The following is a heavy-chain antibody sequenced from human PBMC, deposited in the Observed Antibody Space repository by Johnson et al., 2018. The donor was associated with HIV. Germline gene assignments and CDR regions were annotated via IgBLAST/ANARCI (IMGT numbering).Heavy chain of an antibody. CDR3: ARDMKGQPVRSDGAFDI. CDR2: IKQDGREK. V-gene: IGHV3-7*01. CDR1: GFIFSNYW. J-gene: IGHJ3*02. D-gene: IGHD6-6*01. Sequence: VQLVESGGDLVQPGGSLRLSCVASGFIFSNYWMSWVRQAPGKGLEWVANIKQDGREKYYVDSVKGRFTISRDNAKNSLYIQMNSLRAEDTAVDYWARDMKGQPVRSDGAFDIWGQGTMVTVSS.